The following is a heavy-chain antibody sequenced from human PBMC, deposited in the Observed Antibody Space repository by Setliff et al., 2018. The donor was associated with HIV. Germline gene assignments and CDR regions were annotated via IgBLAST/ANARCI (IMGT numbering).Heavy chain of an antibody. CDR3: ARSTYYYGSGKGSGWFDP. CDR1: GGSISSHY. J-gene: IGHJ5*02. CDR2: IYYSGST. D-gene: IGHD3-10*01. Sequence: SETLSLTCTVSGGSISSHYWSWIRQPPGKGLEWIGSIYYSGSTNYNPSLKSRVTMSVDASKNQFSLILSSVTAADTAVYYCARSTYYYGSGKGSGWFDPWGQGTLVTVSS. V-gene: IGHV4-59*08.